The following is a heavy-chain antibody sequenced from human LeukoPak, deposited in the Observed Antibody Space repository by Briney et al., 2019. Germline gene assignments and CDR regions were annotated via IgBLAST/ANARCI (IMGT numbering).Heavy chain of an antibody. Sequence: ASVKVSCKASGYTFTNYDINWVRQATGQGLEWMGWMNPNSGNTGYAQKFQGRVTMTRDTSTSTAYMELRSLRSDDTAVYYCARDPAYCGGDCYSPYYYYYYMDVWGKGTTVTVSS. CDR1: GYTFTNYD. CDR3: ARDPAYCGGDCYSPYYYYYYMDV. J-gene: IGHJ6*03. V-gene: IGHV1-8*02. D-gene: IGHD2-21*02. CDR2: MNPNSGNT.